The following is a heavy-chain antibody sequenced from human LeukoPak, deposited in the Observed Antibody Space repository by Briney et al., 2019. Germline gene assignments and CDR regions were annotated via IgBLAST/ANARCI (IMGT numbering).Heavy chain of an antibody. J-gene: IGHJ4*02. CDR1: GGSISSSNW. V-gene: IGHV4-4*02. D-gene: IGHD3-22*01. CDR3: ARKDYYDSNGLDY. Sequence: SETLSLTCTVSGGSISSSNWWSWVRQPPGKGLEWIGEIHHSGSTNYNPSLKSRVAISVDTSKNQFSLKLSSVTVADTAMYYCARKDYYDSNGLDYWGQGSLVTVSS. CDR2: IHHSGST.